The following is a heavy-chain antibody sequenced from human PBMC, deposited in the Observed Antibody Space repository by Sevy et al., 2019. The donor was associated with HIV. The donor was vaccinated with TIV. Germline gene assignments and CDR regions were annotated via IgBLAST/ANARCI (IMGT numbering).Heavy chain of an antibody. CDR1: GFTFSNYW. CDR2: IKHDGREQ. CDR3: ARERVAIDRGSVRDWFDP. J-gene: IGHJ5*02. V-gene: IGHV3-7*01. Sequence: GGSLRLSCAGSGFTFSNYWMSWVRQAPGKGLEWVANIKHDGREQNYLDSVKGRFTISRDNAKNALYLQMRSLRAEDTAVYYCARERVAIDRGSVRDWFDPWGQGTLVTVSS. D-gene: IGHD2-21*01.